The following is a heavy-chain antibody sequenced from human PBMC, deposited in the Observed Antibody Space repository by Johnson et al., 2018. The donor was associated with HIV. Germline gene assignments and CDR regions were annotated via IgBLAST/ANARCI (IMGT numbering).Heavy chain of an antibody. D-gene: IGHD3-10*01. V-gene: IGHV3-30-3*01. Sequence: QMLLVESGGGVVQPGRSLRLSCAASGFTFSSYAMHWVRQAPGKGLAWVAVISYDGSNKYYADSVKGRFTISRDNSKNTLYLQMNSLRAEGTAVYYCAKDRGLSAFDIWCQGTMVTVSS. CDR3: AKDRGLSAFDI. J-gene: IGHJ3*02. CDR1: GFTFSSYA. CDR2: ISYDGSNK.